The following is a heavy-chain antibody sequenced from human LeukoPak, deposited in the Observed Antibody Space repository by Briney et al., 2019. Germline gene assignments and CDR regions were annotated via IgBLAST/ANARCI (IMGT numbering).Heavy chain of an antibody. D-gene: IGHD6-13*01. CDR3: AKDMRAADRDY. CDR1: GFTFSSYA. J-gene: IGHJ4*02. CDR2: ISGSGGST. V-gene: IGHV3-43*02. Sequence: PGGSLRLSCAASGFTFSSYAMSWVRQAPGKGLEWVSAISGSGGSTYYADSVKGRFTISRDNSKNSLYLQMNSLRTEDTALYYCAKDMRAADRDYWGQGTLVTVSS.